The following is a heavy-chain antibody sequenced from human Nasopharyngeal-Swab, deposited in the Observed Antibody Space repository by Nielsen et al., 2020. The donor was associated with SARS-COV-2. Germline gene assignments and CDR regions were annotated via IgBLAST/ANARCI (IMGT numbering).Heavy chain of an antibody. V-gene: IGHV1-46*01. J-gene: IGHJ4*02. CDR2: INPSGGST. Sequence: LQWMGIINPSGGSTGYAQKFQGRVTMTRDTSTSTVYMELSSLRSEDTAVYYCARGGYSSSQLAFDYWGQGTLVTVSS. CDR3: ARGGYSSSQLAFDY. D-gene: IGHD6-19*01.